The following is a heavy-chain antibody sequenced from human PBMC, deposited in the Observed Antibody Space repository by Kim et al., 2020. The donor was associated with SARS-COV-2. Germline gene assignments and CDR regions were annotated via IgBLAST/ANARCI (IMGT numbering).Heavy chain of an antibody. Sequence: GESLKISCKGSGYSFTSYWIGWVRQMPGKGLEWMGIIYPGDSDTRYSPSFQGQVTISADKSISTAYLQWSSLKASDTAMYYCARLGSRYGDYDDYYYYYYGMDVWGQGTTVTVSS. D-gene: IGHD4-17*01. V-gene: IGHV5-51*01. CDR2: IYPGDSDT. CDR1: GYSFTSYW. J-gene: IGHJ6*02. CDR3: ARLGSRYGDYDDYYYYYYGMDV.